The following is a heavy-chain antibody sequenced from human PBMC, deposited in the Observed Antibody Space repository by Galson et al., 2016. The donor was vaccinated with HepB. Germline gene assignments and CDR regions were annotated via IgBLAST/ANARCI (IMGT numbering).Heavy chain of an antibody. Sequence: SLRLSCAASGFSFSKAWMTWVRQAPGKGLEWVGRIRSKSDGGTTDYAAPVKGRFTISRDDSKNTVSLQMDSLKSEDTAVYYCATVGMVTAGYDYWGQGTLVTVSS. J-gene: IGHJ4*02. D-gene: IGHD2-15*01. V-gene: IGHV3-15*01. CDR3: ATVGMVTAGYDY. CDR2: IRSKSDGGTT. CDR1: GFSFSKAW.